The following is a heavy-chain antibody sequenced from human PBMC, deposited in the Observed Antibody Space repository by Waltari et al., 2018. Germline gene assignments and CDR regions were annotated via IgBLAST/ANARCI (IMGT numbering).Heavy chain of an antibody. CDR1: GGSISSYY. V-gene: IGHV4-59*01. CDR2: IYYNGST. D-gene: IGHD7-27*01. J-gene: IGHJ4*02. Sequence: QVQLQESGPGLVKPSETLSLTCTVSGGSISSYYWSWIGQPPGKGLEWIGYIYYNGSTNYNPTPKGRVTISLYTSKNQFSLKLTSVTAADTAVYYCARGTLGTCYFDIWGQGTLVTVSS. CDR3: ARGTLGTCYFDI.